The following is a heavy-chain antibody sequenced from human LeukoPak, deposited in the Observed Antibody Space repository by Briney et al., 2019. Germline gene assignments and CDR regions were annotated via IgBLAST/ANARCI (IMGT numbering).Heavy chain of an antibody. Sequence: ASVKVSCKASGFIFTGYYMHWVRQAPGQGLEWMGWISAYNGNTNYAQKLQGRVTMTTDTSTSTAYMELRSLRSDDTAVYYCARGGSDYGEENNDYWGQGTLVTVSS. CDR3: ARGGSDYGEENNDY. CDR1: GFIFTGYY. V-gene: IGHV1-18*04. J-gene: IGHJ4*02. D-gene: IGHD4-17*01. CDR2: ISAYNGNT.